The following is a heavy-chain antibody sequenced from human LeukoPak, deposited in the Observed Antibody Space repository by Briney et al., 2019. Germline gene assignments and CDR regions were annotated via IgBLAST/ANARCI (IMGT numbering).Heavy chain of an antibody. V-gene: IGHV1-46*01. Sequence: ASVKVSCKASGYTFTSYYMHWVRQAPGQGLEWMGIINPSGGSTSYAQKFQDRVTMTRDMSTSTAYMELRSLRSDDTAVYYCASLKNSYDSSGYLVTDAFDIWGQGTMVTVSS. J-gene: IGHJ3*02. D-gene: IGHD3-22*01. CDR2: INPSGGST. CDR3: ASLKNSYDSSGYLVTDAFDI. CDR1: GYTFTSYY.